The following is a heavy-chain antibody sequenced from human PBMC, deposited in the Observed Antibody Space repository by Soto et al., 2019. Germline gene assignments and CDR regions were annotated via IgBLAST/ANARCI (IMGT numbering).Heavy chain of an antibody. D-gene: IGHD2-15*01. CDR3: ARVGYCSGGSCYSERWFDP. Sequence: GASVKVSCKASGYTFTSYYMHWVRQAPGQGLEWMGIINPSGGSTSYAQKFQGRVTMTRDTSTSTVYMELSSLRSEDTAVYYCARVGYCSGGSCYSERWFDPWGQGTLVTVSS. CDR2: INPSGGST. V-gene: IGHV1-46*03. J-gene: IGHJ5*02. CDR1: GYTFTSYY.